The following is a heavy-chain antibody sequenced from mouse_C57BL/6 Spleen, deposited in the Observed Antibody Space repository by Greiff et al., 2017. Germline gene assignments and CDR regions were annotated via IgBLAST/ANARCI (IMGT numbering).Heavy chain of an antibody. Sequence: QVQLKQSGAELVRPGTSVKVSCKASGYAFTNYLIAWVKQRPGQGLEWIGVIYPGSGGTNYNEKFKGKATLTADKSSSTAYMQRSSLTSEDSAVYFCARGGSAGDNAMDYWGQGTSVTVSS. CDR3: ARGGSAGDNAMDY. V-gene: IGHV1-54*01. CDR1: GYAFTNYL. J-gene: IGHJ4*01. CDR2: IYPGSGGT. D-gene: IGHD3-2*02.